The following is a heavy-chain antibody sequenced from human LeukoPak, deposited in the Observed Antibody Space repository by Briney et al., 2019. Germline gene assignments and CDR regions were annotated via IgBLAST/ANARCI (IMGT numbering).Heavy chain of an antibody. Sequence: SLRLYCAASGFSFSSYEMHWVRQAPGKGPEWVSYISSINDVRYYADSVKGRFTISRDNAKNSLYLQMNSLRVEDTAVYYCARDHRPRSFDVWGQRTMVTVSS. CDR3: ARDHRPRSFDV. V-gene: IGHV3-48*03. CDR2: ISSINDVR. CDR1: GFSFSSYE. J-gene: IGHJ3*01.